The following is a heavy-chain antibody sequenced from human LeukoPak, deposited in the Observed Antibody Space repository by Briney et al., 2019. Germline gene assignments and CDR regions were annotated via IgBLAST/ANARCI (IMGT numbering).Heavy chain of an antibody. J-gene: IGHJ4*02. D-gene: IGHD6-19*01. CDR1: GFTFSSYS. Sequence: GGSLRLSCAASGFTFSSYSMNWVRQAPGKRLEWVSYISSSSSTIYYADSVKGRFTISRDNAKNSLYLQMNSLRAEDTAVYYCAKANIAVAGTSSGGGYRGQGTLVTVSS. CDR3: AKANIAVAGTSSGGGY. V-gene: IGHV3-48*01. CDR2: ISSSSSTI.